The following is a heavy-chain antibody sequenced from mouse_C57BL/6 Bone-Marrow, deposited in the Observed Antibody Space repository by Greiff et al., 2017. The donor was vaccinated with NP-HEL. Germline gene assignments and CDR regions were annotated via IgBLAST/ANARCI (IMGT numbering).Heavy chain of an antibody. J-gene: IGHJ3*01. CDR2: ISDGGSYT. CDR1: GFTFSSYA. D-gene: IGHD1-1*01. V-gene: IGHV5-4*01. Sequence: EVKLVESGGGLVKPGGSLTLSCAASGFTFSSYAMSWVRQTPEKRLEWVATISDGGSYTYYPDNVQGRFTISRANAKNNHYLQISHLASEDTAKYYGARELGYGSNKFAYWGQGTLVTVSA. CDR3: ARELGYGSNKFAY.